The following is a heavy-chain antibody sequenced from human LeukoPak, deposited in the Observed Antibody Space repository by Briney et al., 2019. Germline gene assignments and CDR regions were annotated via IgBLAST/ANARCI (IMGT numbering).Heavy chain of an antibody. Sequence: PSETLSLTCTVSGGSISSSNYYWGWIRQPPGKGLEWIGSIYYSGSTYYSPSLKSRVTISVDTSKNQFSLKLSSVTAADTAVYYCAREDDYVWGSYRYTDWFDPWGQGTLVTVSS. V-gene: IGHV4-39*07. CDR3: AREDDYVWGSYRYTDWFDP. J-gene: IGHJ5*02. CDR2: IYYSGST. CDR1: GGSISSSNYY. D-gene: IGHD3-16*02.